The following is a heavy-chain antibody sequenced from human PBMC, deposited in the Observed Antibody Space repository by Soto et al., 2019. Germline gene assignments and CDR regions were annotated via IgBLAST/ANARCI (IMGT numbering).Heavy chain of an antibody. CDR1: GYSFTSYW. CDR2: IYPGDSDT. Sequence: GESLKIACKGSGYSFTSYWIGWVRQMPGKGLEWMGIIYPGDSDTRYSPSFQGQVTISADKSISTAYLQWSSLKASDTAMYYCARPSGYDFIGSDAFDIWGQGTMVTVSS. J-gene: IGHJ3*02. D-gene: IGHD5-12*01. CDR3: ARPSGYDFIGSDAFDI. V-gene: IGHV5-51*01.